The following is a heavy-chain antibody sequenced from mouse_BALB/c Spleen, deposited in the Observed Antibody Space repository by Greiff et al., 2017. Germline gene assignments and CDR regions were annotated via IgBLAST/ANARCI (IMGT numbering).Heavy chain of an antibody. D-gene: IGHD2-2*01. CDR2: IWWDDDK. J-gene: IGHJ4*01. Sequence: QVTLKVCGPGILKPSQTLSLTCSFSGFSLSTSGMGVGWIRQPSGQGLEWLAHIWWDDDKYYHPSLKSQLTISKDTSRNQVFPKITSVDTADTATYDCARASSYYGYDYYAMDYWGQGTSVTVSS. V-gene: IGHV8-8*01. CDR1: GFSLSTSGMG. CDR3: ARASSYYGYDYYAMDY.